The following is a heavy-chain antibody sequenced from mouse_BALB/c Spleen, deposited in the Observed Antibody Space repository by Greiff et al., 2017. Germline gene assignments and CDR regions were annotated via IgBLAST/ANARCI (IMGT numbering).Heavy chain of an antibody. Sequence: VHVKQSGPELVKPGASVKMSCKASGYTFTDYVISWVKQRTGQGLEWIGYISCYNGATSYNQKFKGKATFTVDTSSSTAYMQFNSLTSEDSAVYYCATARATYYFDYWGQGTTLTVSS. J-gene: IGHJ2*01. CDR2: ISCYNGAT. CDR1: GYTFTDYV. D-gene: IGHD3-1*01. V-gene: IGHV1S45*01. CDR3: ATARATYYFDY.